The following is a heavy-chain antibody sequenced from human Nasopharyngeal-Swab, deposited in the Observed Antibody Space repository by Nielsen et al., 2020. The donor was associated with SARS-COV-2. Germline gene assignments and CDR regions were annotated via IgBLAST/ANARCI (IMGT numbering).Heavy chain of an antibody. CDR1: GASISTYY. J-gene: IGHJ6*03. Sequence: SETLSLTCTVSGASISTYYWSWIRQSPGTGLESIGCIYYSGSTYYNPSLKSRVTISVDTSKNQFSLKLSSVTAADTAVYYCARDKGHDYGDYYYYMDVWGKGTTVTVSS. CDR2: IYYSGST. D-gene: IGHD4-17*01. CDR3: ARDKGHDYGDYYYYMDV. V-gene: IGHV4-59*06.